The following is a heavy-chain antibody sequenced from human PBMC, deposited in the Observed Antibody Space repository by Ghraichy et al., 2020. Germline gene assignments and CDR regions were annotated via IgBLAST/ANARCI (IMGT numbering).Heavy chain of an antibody. Sequence: LSLTCAASGFNFTNACLSWVRQAPGKGLEWVGRIRSKTDGATTDYAAPVKGRFTISRDDSKNMMFLQMNRLKTDDTAVYFCTTDGDDYGDYMGYFDFWGQGSLVTVSS. CDR2: IRSKTDGATT. V-gene: IGHV3-15*01. D-gene: IGHD4-17*01. J-gene: IGHJ4*02. CDR3: TTDGDDYGDYMGYFDF. CDR1: GFNFTNAC.